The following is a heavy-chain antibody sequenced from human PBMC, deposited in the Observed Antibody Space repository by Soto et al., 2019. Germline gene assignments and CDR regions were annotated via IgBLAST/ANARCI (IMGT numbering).Heavy chain of an antibody. V-gene: IGHV3-48*03. Sequence: GGSLGLSWSASGFAFSSYEMNWVRQAPGKGLEWVSYISSSGSTIYYADSVKGRFTISRDNAKNSLYLQMNSLRAEDTAVYYCAAPPALDSSGYYYNYFDYWGQGTLVTVSS. CDR1: GFAFSSYE. CDR3: AAPPALDSSGYYYNYFDY. D-gene: IGHD3-22*01. J-gene: IGHJ4*02. CDR2: ISSSGSTI.